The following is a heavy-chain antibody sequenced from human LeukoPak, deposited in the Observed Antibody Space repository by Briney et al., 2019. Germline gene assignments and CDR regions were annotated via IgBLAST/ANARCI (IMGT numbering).Heavy chain of an antibody. D-gene: IGHD6-6*01. Sequence: SETLSLTCAVYGGSFIGYDWTWIRQPPRKELEWIGEINHSGGTNYNPSLKSRVTISVDTSKNQFSLKLSSVTAADTAVYYCASLARGGNWFDPWGQGTLVTVSS. J-gene: IGHJ5*02. CDR1: GGSFIGYD. CDR2: INHSGGT. CDR3: ASLARGGNWFDP. V-gene: IGHV4-34*01.